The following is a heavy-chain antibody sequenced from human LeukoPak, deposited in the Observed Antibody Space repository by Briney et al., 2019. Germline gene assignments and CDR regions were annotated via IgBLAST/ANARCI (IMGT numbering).Heavy chain of an antibody. Sequence: GGSLRLSCAASGFTFSSYSMNWVRQAPGKGLEWVSSISSSSSYIYYADSVKGRFTISRDNAKNSLYLQMNSLRAEDTAVYYCARSNGDYEDMLWGQGTLVTVSS. V-gene: IGHV3-21*01. CDR2: ISSSSSYI. CDR3: ARSNGDYEDML. J-gene: IGHJ4*02. D-gene: IGHD4-17*01. CDR1: GFTFSSYS.